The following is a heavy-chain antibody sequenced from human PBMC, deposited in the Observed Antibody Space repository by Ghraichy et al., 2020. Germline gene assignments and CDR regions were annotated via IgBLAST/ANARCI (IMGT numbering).Heavy chain of an antibody. CDR3: ARHVEDYDSDY. Sequence: GGSLRLSCAASGFTFSSYGMHWVRQAPGKGLEWVAVISYDGSNKYYADSVKGLFTISRDNSKHTLYLQMNSLRAEDPAVYYCARHVEDYDSDYWGQGTLVFV. J-gene: IGHJ4*02. CDR1: GFTFSSYG. V-gene: IGHV3-30*03. D-gene: IGHD3-22*01. CDR2: ISYDGSNK.